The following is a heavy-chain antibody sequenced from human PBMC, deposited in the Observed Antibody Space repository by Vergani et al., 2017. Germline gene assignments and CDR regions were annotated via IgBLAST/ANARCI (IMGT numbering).Heavy chain of an antibody. J-gene: IGHJ6*03. Sequence: VQLVEPGGSVVQPGRSLRLSCAASGFIFSDHYMDWVRQAPGKGLEWVGRIRNKANDYTTQYAASVKGRFTISRDDSKSYLYLQMNSLQTEDTALYYCARHDYSNYWGAYYYYMDVWGKGTTVTVSS. CDR1: GFIFSDHY. CDR2: IRNKANDYTT. D-gene: IGHD4-11*01. CDR3: ARHDYSNYWGAYYYYMDV. V-gene: IGHV3-72*01.